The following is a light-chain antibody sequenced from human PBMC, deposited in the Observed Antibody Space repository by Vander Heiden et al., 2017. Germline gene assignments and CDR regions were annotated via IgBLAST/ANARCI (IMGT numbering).Light chain of an antibody. CDR1: KDINNY. J-gene: IGKJ5*01. CDR3: QQKNRNPIT. CDR2: AAS. V-gene: IGKV1-16*02. Sequence: DIQMTQSPSSLSASVGDRVPITCRASKDINNYLAWFQQKPGKAPKALIYAASSLQSGVPTKFSGSGAGTDFTLTNSSLQAEDFASYYCQQKNRNPITFGQGTRLEIK.